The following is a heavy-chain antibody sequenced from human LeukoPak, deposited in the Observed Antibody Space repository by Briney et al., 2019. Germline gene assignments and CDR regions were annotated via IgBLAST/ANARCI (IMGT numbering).Heavy chain of an antibody. V-gene: IGHV4-31*03. CDR3: ATSRYQLPSDY. CDR1: GGSISSDGYY. CDR2: IYYSGST. Sequence: SETLSLTCTVSGGSISSDGYYWSWIRQHPGKGLEWIGYIYYSGSTYYNPSLKSRVTISVDTSKNQFSLKLSSVTAADTAVYYCATSRYQLPSDYWGQRTLVTVSS. J-gene: IGHJ4*02. D-gene: IGHD2-2*01.